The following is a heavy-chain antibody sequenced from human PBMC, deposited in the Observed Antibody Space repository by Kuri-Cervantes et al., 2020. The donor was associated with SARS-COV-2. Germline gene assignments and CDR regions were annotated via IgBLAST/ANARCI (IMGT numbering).Heavy chain of an antibody. J-gene: IGHJ6*02. CDR2: IYYSGST. V-gene: IGHV4-39*01. D-gene: IGHD2-2*03. Sequence: GSLRLSCTVSGGSVSSSSYYWGWIRQPPGKGLEWIGSIYYSGSTYYNPSLKSRVTISVDTSENQFSLKLSSVTAADTAVYYCARIMDIVVVPAAGYGMDVWGQGTTVTVSS. CDR3: ARIMDIVVVPAAGYGMDV. CDR1: GGSVSSSSYY.